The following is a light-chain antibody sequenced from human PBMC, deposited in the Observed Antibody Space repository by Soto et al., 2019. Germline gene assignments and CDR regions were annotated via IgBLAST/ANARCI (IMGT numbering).Light chain of an antibody. Sequence: IQLTQSPSSLSVSVGDRVTITCQASQDISTFLNWYQQKPGKAPKLLIYDASNLESGVPSRFSGSRSGADFVLTITSLQAEDIATYYCQEYDDLPLAFGQRTRLEIK. CDR2: DAS. J-gene: IGKJ5*01. CDR3: QEYDDLPLA. V-gene: IGKV1-33*01. CDR1: QDISTF.